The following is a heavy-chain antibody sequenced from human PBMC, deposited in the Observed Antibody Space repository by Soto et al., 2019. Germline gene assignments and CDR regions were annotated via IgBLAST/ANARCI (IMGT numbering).Heavy chain of an antibody. Sequence: QVQLVQSGAEVKKPGASVKVSCKASGYTFTSYGISWVRQAPGQGLEWMGWISAYNGNTNYAQKLQGRVTMTTDTTTSTAYMELRSLRSDDTAVYYCARSALLRVDYYYGMDVWGQGTTVTVSS. CDR2: ISAYNGNT. J-gene: IGHJ6*02. CDR3: ARSALLRVDYYYGMDV. CDR1: GYTFTSYG. D-gene: IGHD3-16*01. V-gene: IGHV1-18*04.